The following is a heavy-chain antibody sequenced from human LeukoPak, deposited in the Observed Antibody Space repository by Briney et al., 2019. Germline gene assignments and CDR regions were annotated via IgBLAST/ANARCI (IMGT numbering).Heavy chain of an antibody. V-gene: IGHV4-61*02. CDR3: ARELFSRGGFDY. CDR1: GGSISSGSYY. CDR2: IYTSGST. J-gene: IGHJ4*02. Sequence: SQTLSLTCTVSGGSISSGSYYWSWIRQPAGKGLEWIGRIYTSGSTNYNPSLKSRVTISVDTSKNQFSLKLSSVTAADTAVYYCARELFSRGGFDYWGQGTLVTVSS. D-gene: IGHD1-26*01.